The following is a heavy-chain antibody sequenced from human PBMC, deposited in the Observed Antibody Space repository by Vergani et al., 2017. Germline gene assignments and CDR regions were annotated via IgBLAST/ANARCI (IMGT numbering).Heavy chain of an antibody. CDR3: AREPPLTGFFDY. J-gene: IGHJ4*02. D-gene: IGHD3-9*01. CDR2: ISPDGFST. Sequence: QVQLVQSGAEVKKPGASVKVSCKASGYTFTSYDINWVRQATGQGLEWMGVISPDGFSTFYAQKFQGRVTITRDTSTSTVYVEVTSLRSDDTAVYYCAREPPLTGFFDYWGQGTLVTVSS. V-gene: IGHV1-46*03. CDR1: GYTFTSYD.